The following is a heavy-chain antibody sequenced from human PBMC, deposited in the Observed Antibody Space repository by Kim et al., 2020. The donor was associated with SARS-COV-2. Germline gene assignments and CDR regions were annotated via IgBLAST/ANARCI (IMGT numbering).Heavy chain of an antibody. V-gene: IGHV1-24*01. D-gene: IGHD3-10*01. CDR2: FDPEDGET. CDR3: ATDSPNYYGSGSLFDY. Sequence: ASVKVSCKVSGYTLTELSMHWVRQAPGKGLEWMGGFDPEDGETIYAQKFQGRVTMTEDTSTDTAYMELSSLRSEDTAVYYCATDSPNYYGSGSLFDYWGQGTLVTVSS. J-gene: IGHJ4*02. CDR1: GYTLTELS.